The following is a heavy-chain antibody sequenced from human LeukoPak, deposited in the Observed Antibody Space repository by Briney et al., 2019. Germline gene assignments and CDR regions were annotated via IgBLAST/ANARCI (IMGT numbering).Heavy chain of an antibody. CDR1: GGSISSGGYY. V-gene: IGHV4-31*03. CDR2: IYYSGST. J-gene: IGHJ4*02. Sequence: PSETLSLTCTVSGGSISSGGYYWSWIRQHPGKGLEWIGYIYYSGSTYYNPSLKSRVTISVDTSKNQFSLKLSSVTAADTAVYYCARVLTGGRAFVHEQLASLRSKYFNYWGQGTLVTVSS. D-gene: IGHD6-13*01. CDR3: ARVLTGGRAFVHEQLASLRSKYFNY.